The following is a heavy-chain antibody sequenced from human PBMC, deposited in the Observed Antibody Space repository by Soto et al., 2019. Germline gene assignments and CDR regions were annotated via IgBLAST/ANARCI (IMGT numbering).Heavy chain of an antibody. CDR2: IIPILGIA. V-gene: IGHV1-69*08. CDR1: GGTFSSYT. J-gene: IGHJ5*02. Sequence: QVQLVQSGAEVKKPGSSVKVSCKASGGTFSSYTISWVRQAPGQGLEWMGRIIPILGIANYAQKFQGRVTITADKYLSTAYMELSSRRSEDTAVYYCARDIVDSSGFLGGWFDPWGQGTLVTVSS. CDR3: ARDIVDSSGFLGGWFDP. D-gene: IGHD6-19*01.